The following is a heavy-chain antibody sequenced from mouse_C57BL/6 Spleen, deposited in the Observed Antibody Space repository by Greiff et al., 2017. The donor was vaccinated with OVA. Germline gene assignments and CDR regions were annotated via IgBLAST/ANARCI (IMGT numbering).Heavy chain of an antibody. V-gene: IGHV1-64*01. D-gene: IGHD2-2*01. CDR2: IHPNSGST. CDR1: GYTFTSYW. CDR3: AREGGYDGGFAY. Sequence: VQLQQPGAELVKPGASVKLSCKASGYTFTSYWMHWVKQRPGQGLEWIGMIHPNSGSTNYNEKLKSKATLTVDKSSSTAYMQLSSLTSEDSAVYYCAREGGYDGGFAYWGQGTLVTVSA. J-gene: IGHJ3*01.